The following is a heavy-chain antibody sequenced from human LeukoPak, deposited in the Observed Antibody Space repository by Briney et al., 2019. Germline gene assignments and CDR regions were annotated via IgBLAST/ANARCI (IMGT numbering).Heavy chain of an antibody. CDR1: GFTFSSYW. Sequence: GGSLRLSCAASGFTFSSYWMHWVRQAPGKGLVWVSRINSDGSSTSYADSVKGRFTISRDNAKNTLYLQMNSLRAEDTAVYYCAKDGPTVAHFDYWGQGTLVTVSS. CDR3: AKDGPTVAHFDY. J-gene: IGHJ4*02. CDR2: INSDGSST. D-gene: IGHD4-23*01. V-gene: IGHV3-74*01.